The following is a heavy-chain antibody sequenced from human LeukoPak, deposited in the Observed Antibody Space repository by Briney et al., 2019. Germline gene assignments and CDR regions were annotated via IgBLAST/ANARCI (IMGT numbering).Heavy chain of an antibody. CDR1: GGTFSSYA. Sequence: ASVKVSCKASGGTFSSYAISWVRQAPGQGLEWMGGIIPIFGTANYARKFQGRVTITADKSTSTAYMELSSLRSEDTAVYYCARDHMVRGVIAFDYWGQGTLVTVSS. V-gene: IGHV1-69*06. D-gene: IGHD3-10*01. J-gene: IGHJ4*02. CDR2: IIPIFGTA. CDR3: ARDHMVRGVIAFDY.